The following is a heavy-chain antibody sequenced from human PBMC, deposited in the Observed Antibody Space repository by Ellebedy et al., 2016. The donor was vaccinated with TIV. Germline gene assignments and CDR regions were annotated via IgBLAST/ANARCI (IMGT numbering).Heavy chain of an antibody. V-gene: IGHV3-23*01. Sequence: GESLKISXAASGFTFSSYAMSWVRQAPGKGLEWVSAISGSGGSTYYADSVKGRFTISRDNSKNTLYLQMNSLRAEDTAVYYCAKDRDYYYDSSGYPDYWGQGTLVTVSS. D-gene: IGHD3-22*01. CDR3: AKDRDYYYDSSGYPDY. J-gene: IGHJ4*02. CDR2: ISGSGGST. CDR1: GFTFSSYA.